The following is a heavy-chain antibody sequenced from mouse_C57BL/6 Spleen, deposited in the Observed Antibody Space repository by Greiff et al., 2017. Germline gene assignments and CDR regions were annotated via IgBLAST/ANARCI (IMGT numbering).Heavy chain of an antibody. CDR2: IYPGDGDT. CDR3: ERRGGGGYFDV. V-gene: IGHV1-82*01. J-gene: IGHJ1*03. CDR1: GYAFSSSW. Sequence: QVQLQQSGPELVKPGASVKISCKASGYAFSSSWMNWVKQRPGKGLEWIGRIYPGDGDTNYNGKFKGKATLTADKSSSTAYMQLSSLTSEDSAVCVCERRGGGGYFDVWGTGTTVTVAS.